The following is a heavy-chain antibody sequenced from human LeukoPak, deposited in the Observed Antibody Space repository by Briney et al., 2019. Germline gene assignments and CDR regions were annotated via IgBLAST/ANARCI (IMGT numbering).Heavy chain of an antibody. V-gene: IGHV3-48*04. D-gene: IGHD3-10*01. J-gene: IGHJ6*02. CDR3: ARVITMVRGVKFYGMDV. CDR1: GFPFTLYN. Sequence: GGSLRLSCEVSGFPFTLYNMNWVRQAPGKGLEWLSYISSSTNTIYYADSVKGRFTISRDNAKNSLYLQMNSLRAEDTAVYYCARVITMVRGVKFYGMDVWGQGTTVTVSS. CDR2: ISSSTNTI.